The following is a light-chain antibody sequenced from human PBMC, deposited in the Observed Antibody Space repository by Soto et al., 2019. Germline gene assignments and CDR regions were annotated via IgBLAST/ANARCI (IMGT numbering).Light chain of an antibody. CDR1: QTVSSF. J-gene: IGKJ1*01. CDR3: QQRSNWPKT. CDR2: DAS. V-gene: IGKV3-11*01. Sequence: VFTQSPATLSLSPGERPTLSCRASQTVSSFLAWYQQRPGQAPRLLIYDASHRATGIPARFSGSGSGTDFTLTISSLEPEDFAVYYCQQRSNWPKTFGQGTKVDIK.